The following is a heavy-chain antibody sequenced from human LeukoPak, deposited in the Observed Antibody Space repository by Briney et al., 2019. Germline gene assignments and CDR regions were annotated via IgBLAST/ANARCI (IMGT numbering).Heavy chain of an antibody. D-gene: IGHD3-22*01. V-gene: IGHV3-23*01. CDR1: GFTFSSYA. CDR3: ANRYYYDSSGHFSGEYLQH. Sequence: GGSLRLSCAASGFTFSSYAMSWVRQAPGKGLEWVSSISGSGGSTYYADSVKGRFTISRDNSKNTLYLQMNSLRAEDTAVYYCANRYYYDSSGHFSGEYLQHWGQGTLVTVSS. CDR2: ISGSGGST. J-gene: IGHJ1*01.